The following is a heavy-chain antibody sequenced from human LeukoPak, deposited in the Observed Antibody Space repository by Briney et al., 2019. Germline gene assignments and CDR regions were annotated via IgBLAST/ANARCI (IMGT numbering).Heavy chain of an antibody. CDR1: GGTFSSYA. V-gene: IGHV1-69*06. Sequence: ASVKVSCKASGGTFSSYAIRWVRQAPGQGLEWMGGIIPMFGTADYAQKLQGRVTITADKSTSTAYMELSSLRSEDTAVYYCARRCPNGVCPMSLWGQGTLVTVSS. J-gene: IGHJ4*02. CDR3: ARRCPNGVCPMSL. CDR2: IIPMFGTA. D-gene: IGHD2-8*01.